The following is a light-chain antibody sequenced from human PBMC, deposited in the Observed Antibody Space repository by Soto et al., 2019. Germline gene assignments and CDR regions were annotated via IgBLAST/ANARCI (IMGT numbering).Light chain of an antibody. CDR2: NNI. J-gene: IGLJ1*01. CDR1: SSNIGAGYD. V-gene: IGLV1-40*01. Sequence: QSVLTQPPSVSGAPGQRGTISCTGSSSNIGAGYDVHWYQQLPGTAPKLLIYNNINRPSGVPDRFSGSKSGTSGSLAITGLQAEDEADYYCQSYDSSLSVFGTGTKLTVL. CDR3: QSYDSSLSV.